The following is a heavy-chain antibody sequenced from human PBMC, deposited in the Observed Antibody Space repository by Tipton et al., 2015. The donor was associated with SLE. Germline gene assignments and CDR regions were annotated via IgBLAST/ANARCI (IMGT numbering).Heavy chain of an antibody. Sequence: TLSLTCAVSGGSIGSGGYSWNWIRQSPGKGLEWIGYVYHSGSAYYNPSLKSRVTISVDRSRNQFSLRLNSVTAADTAVYYCAREIRFLEWLSYYYYMDVWGKGTTVTVSS. CDR1: GGSIGSGGYS. CDR2: VYHSGSA. CDR3: AREIRFLEWLSYYYYMDV. D-gene: IGHD3-3*01. J-gene: IGHJ6*03. V-gene: IGHV4-30-2*06.